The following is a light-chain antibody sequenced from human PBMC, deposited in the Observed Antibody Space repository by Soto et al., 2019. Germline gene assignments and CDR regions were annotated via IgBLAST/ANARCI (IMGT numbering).Light chain of an antibody. CDR3: VLYMGGGIFV. CDR1: SGSVSTSYY. Sequence: QAVVTQEPSLSVSPGGTVTLTCGLSSGSVSTSYYPSWYQQTPGQAPRTLIYSTNTRSSGVPDRFSGSILGNKAALTITGAQADDESDYYCVLYMGGGIFVFDGGTKLTVL. J-gene: IGLJ3*02. CDR2: STN. V-gene: IGLV8-61*01.